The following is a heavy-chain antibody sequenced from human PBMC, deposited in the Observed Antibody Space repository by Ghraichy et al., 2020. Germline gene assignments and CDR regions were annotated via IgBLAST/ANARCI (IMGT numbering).Heavy chain of an antibody. D-gene: IGHD2-21*01. J-gene: IGHJ6*02. CDR2: ITSSGRTI. V-gene: IGHV3-48*02. CDR1: GFSFDGYN. Sequence: GGSLRLSCVGSGFSFDGYNMNWVRQAPGKSLEWVSCITSSGRTIAYADSVGGRFTISRDNAQNSLYLQMKSLRDEDTAVYYCARGSMVVRYFYYDGMDVWGQGTTVTVSS. CDR3: ARGSMVVRYFYYDGMDV.